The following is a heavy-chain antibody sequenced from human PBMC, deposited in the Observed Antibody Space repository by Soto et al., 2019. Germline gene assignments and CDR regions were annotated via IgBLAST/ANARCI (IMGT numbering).Heavy chain of an antibody. CDR3: AREVGIFGVVNPEYYYYYYMDV. CDR2: ISSSSSYI. V-gene: IGHV3-21*01. Sequence: GGSLRLSCAASGFTFSSYSMNWVRQAPGKGLEWVSSISSSSSYIYYADSVKGRFTISRDNAKNSLYLQMNSLRAEDTAVYYCAREVGIFGVVNPEYYYYYYMDVWGKGTTVTVSS. J-gene: IGHJ6*03. D-gene: IGHD3-3*01. CDR1: GFTFSSYS.